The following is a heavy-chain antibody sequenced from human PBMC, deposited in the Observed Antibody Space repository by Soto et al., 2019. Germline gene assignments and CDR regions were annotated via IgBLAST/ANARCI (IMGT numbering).Heavy chain of an antibody. J-gene: IGHJ6*02. D-gene: IGHD3-22*01. Sequence: SETVSLTCTLSAGSICSGDYYWRWIRHPPVKGLEWIGYIYYSGSTYYKPSLKNRVTISVDTSKSQFSLKLSSVTAADTAVYYCARVLYSSGYYYYYYYGMDVWGQGTTVTVSS. V-gene: IGHV4-30-4*02. CDR1: AGSICSGDYY. CDR3: ARVLYSSGYYYYYYYGMDV. CDR2: IYYSGST.